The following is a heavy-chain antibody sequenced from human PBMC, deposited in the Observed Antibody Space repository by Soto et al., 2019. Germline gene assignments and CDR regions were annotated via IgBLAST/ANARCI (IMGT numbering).Heavy chain of an antibody. J-gene: IGHJ6*02. CDR3: ARGVLYYDILTGYQGPPNV. Sequence: ASVKVSCKASGYTFTSYGISWVRQAPGQVLEWMGWISAYNGNTNYAQKLQGRVTMTTGTSTSTAYMELRSLRSDDTAVYYCARGVLYYDILTGYQGPPNVWGQGTTVTVSS. D-gene: IGHD3-9*01. CDR1: GYTFTSYG. CDR2: ISAYNGNT. V-gene: IGHV1-18*01.